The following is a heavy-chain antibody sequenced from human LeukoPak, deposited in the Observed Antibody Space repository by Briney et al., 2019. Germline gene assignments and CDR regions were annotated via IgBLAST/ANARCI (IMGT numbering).Heavy chain of an antibody. D-gene: IGHD3-16*01. CDR3: ARNVSRGEPGGAFDI. CDR1: GGAISGRRDY. CDR2: IYYSGST. Sequence: SETLSLTCTVSGGAISGRRDYWGWIRQPPGKGLEWIASIYYSGSTHYNPSLKSRVTISADTSRNQFSLELRTATAADSAIYYCARNVSRGEPGGAFDIWGQGTMVTVSS. V-gene: IGHV4-39*01. J-gene: IGHJ3*02.